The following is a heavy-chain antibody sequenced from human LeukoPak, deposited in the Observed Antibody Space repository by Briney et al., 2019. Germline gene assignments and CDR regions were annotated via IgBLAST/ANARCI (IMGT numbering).Heavy chain of an antibody. D-gene: IGHD3-22*01. Sequence: PGGSLRLSCAASGFTFSSYGMHWVRQAPGKGLEWVAVISHDGSNKYYADSVKGRFTISRDNSKNTLYLQMNSLRAEDTAVYYCACYDSSGYLPSFDYWGQGTLVTVSS. J-gene: IGHJ4*02. CDR3: ACYDSSGYLPSFDY. V-gene: IGHV3-30*03. CDR1: GFTFSSYG. CDR2: ISHDGSNK.